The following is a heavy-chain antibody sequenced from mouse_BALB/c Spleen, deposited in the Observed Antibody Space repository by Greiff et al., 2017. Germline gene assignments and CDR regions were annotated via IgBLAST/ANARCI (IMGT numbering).Heavy chain of an antibody. J-gene: IGHJ2*01. Sequence: EVKLMESGGGLVQPGGSLKLSCAASGFTFSSYGMSWVRQTPDKRLELVATINSNGGSTYYPDSVKGRFTISRDNAKNTLYLQMSSLKSEDTAMYYCARGATVVATRRVYFDYWGQGTTLTVSS. CDR2: INSNGGST. CDR3: ARGATVVATRRVYFDY. V-gene: IGHV5-6-3*01. D-gene: IGHD1-1*01. CDR1: GFTFSSYG.